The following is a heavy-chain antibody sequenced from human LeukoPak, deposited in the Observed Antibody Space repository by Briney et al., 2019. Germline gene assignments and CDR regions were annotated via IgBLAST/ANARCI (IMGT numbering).Heavy chain of an antibody. CDR2: IYYSGST. V-gene: IGHV4-59*08. CDR1: GGSISSYY. D-gene: IGHD2-2*01. Sequence: SETPSLTRTVPGGSISSYYWSWIRQPPGKGLEWIGYIYYSGSTNYNPSLKSRVTISVDTSKNQFSLKLSSVTAADTAVYYCARLDIVVVPAAMYYFDYWGQGTLVTVSS. CDR3: ARLDIVVVPAAMYYFDY. J-gene: IGHJ4*02.